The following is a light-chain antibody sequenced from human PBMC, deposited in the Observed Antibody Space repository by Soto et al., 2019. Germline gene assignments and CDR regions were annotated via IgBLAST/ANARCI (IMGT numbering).Light chain of an antibody. CDR3: SSYAGGNNLV. J-gene: IGLJ2*01. V-gene: IGLV2-23*01. Sequence: QSALTQPASVSGSPGQSITISCTGTSSTVGGFNVVSWFQQHPGKAPKVIIYEGIKRPSGVSNRFSGSNSGSTASLTISGLQAEDGADYYCSSYAGGNNLVFGGGTKLTVL. CDR1: SSTVGGFNV. CDR2: EGI.